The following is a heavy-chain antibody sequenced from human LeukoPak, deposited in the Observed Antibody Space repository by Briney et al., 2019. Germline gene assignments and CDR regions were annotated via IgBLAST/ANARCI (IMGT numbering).Heavy chain of an antibody. CDR3: ARDPYSGNYGNYYYYYMDV. V-gene: IGHV3-21*01. CDR1: GFTFSSYA. Sequence: GGSLRLSCAVSGFTFSSYAMSWVRQAPGKAMEWVSSITSSGTYNFYADSVRGRFTISRDNAKNSLYLQMDSLGPEDTAVYYCARDPYSGNYGNYYYYYMDVWGKGTTVTISS. J-gene: IGHJ6*03. CDR2: ITSSGTYN. D-gene: IGHD1-26*01.